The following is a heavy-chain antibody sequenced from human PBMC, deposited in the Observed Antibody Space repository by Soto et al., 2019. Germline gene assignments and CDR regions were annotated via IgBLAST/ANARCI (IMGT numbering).Heavy chain of an antibody. V-gene: IGHV3-11*01. CDR3: ARTLAARFDY. J-gene: IGHJ4*02. CDR2: ITNSGSTK. D-gene: IGHD6-6*01. Sequence: LRLSCAASGFPFRDYYMSWIRQAPGKGLEWVSHITNSGSTKYYADSVKGRFTISRDNAKNSLFLQMNSLRAEDTAVYYCARTLAARFDYWGQGTPGTVS. CDR1: GFPFRDYY.